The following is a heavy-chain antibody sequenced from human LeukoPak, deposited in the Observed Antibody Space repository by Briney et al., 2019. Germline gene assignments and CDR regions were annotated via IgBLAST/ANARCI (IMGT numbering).Heavy chain of an antibody. Sequence: PPETLSLTCTVSGGSISSYYWSWIRQPPGKGLEWIGYIYYSGSTNYNPSLKSRVTISVDTSKNQFSLKLSSVTAADTAVYYCARRRHNDAFDIWGQGTMVTVSS. V-gene: IGHV4-59*01. J-gene: IGHJ3*02. CDR3: ARRRHNDAFDI. CDR2: IYYSGST. CDR1: GGSISSYY.